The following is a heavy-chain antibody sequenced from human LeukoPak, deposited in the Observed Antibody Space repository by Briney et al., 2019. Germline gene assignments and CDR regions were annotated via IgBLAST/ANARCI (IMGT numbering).Heavy chain of an antibody. V-gene: IGHV1-3*01. J-gene: IGHJ3*02. CDR3: ARLIRRITMVRGAPLDAFDI. CDR2: INAGNGNT. D-gene: IGHD3-10*01. CDR1: GYTFTSYA. Sequence: ASVKVSCKASGYTFTSYAMHWVSQAPGQRLEWMGWINAGNGNTKYSQKFQGRVTITRDTSASTAYMELSSLRSEDTAVYYCARLIRRITMVRGAPLDAFDIWGQGTMVTVSS.